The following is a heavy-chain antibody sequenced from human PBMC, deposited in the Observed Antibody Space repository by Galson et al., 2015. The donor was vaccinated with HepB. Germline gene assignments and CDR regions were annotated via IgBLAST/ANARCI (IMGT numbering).Heavy chain of an antibody. Sequence: SLRLSCAASGFTFSSYAMSWVRQAPGKGLEWVSAISGSGGSTYYADAVKGRFTISRDNSKNTQYLQMNSLSAYDTAVYYCAKLNTVTTVHFDYWGQRTLVTVSS. CDR3: AKLNTVTTVHFDY. D-gene: IGHD4-17*01. CDR2: ISGSGGST. J-gene: IGHJ4*02. CDR1: GFTFSSYA. V-gene: IGHV3-23*01.